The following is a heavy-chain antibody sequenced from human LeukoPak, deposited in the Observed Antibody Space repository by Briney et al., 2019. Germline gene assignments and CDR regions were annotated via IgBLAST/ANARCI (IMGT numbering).Heavy chain of an antibody. J-gene: IGHJ3*02. CDR3: ARAPRQILTGDAFDI. Sequence: GGSLRLSCAASGFTFSSYGMHWVRQAPGKGLEWVAVIWYDGSNKYYADSVKGRFTISRDNSKNTLYLQMNSLRAEDTAVYYCARAPRQILTGDAFDIWGQGTVVTVSS. CDR1: GFTFSSYG. CDR2: IWYDGSNK. V-gene: IGHV3-33*01. D-gene: IGHD7-27*01.